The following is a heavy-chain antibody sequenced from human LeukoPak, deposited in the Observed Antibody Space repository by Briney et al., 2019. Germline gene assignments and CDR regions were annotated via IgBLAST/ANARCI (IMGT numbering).Heavy chain of an antibody. CDR3: ARGRFGSYISFDY. CDR2: ISSSSSYI. CDR1: GFTFSSYS. J-gene: IGHJ4*02. Sequence: GGSLRLSFAASGFTFSSYSMNWVRQAPGKGLEGVSSISSSSSYIYYADSVKGRFSISRDNAKNSLHLQMNSLRAEDTAVYYCARGRFGSYISFDYWGQGTLVTVSS. D-gene: IGHD1-26*01. V-gene: IGHV3-21*01.